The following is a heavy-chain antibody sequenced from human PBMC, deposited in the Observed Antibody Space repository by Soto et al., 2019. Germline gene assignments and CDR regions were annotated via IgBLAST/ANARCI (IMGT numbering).Heavy chain of an antibody. Sequence: PGESLKISCKGSGYSFTSYWIGWVRQMPGKGLECMGIIYPGDSDTRYSPSFQGQVTISADKSISTAYLQWSSLKASDTAMYYCARTSAAGKYYYGMDVWDQGTTVTVSS. D-gene: IGHD6-13*01. J-gene: IGHJ6*02. CDR2: IYPGDSDT. V-gene: IGHV5-51*01. CDR1: GYSFTSYW. CDR3: ARTSAAGKYYYGMDV.